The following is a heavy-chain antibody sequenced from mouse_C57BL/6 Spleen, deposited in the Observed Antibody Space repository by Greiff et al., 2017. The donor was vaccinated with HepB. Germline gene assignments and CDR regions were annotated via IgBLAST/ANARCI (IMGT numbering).Heavy chain of an antibody. CDR2: ISSGSSTI. CDR1: GFTFSDYG. J-gene: IGHJ4*01. CDR3: GRPDYSNYGGYAMDY. D-gene: IGHD2-5*01. V-gene: IGHV5-17*01. Sequence: EVKLMESGGGLVKPGGSLKLSCAASGFTFSDYGMHWVRQAPEKGLEWVAYISSGSSTIYYADTVKGRFTISRDNAKNTLFLQMTSLRSEDTAMYYCGRPDYSNYGGYAMDYWGQGTSVTVSS.